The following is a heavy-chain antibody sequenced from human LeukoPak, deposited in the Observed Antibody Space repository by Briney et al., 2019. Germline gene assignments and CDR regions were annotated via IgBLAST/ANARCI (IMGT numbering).Heavy chain of an antibody. CDR2: ISSSGSTI. J-gene: IGHJ4*02. V-gene: IGHV3-11*04. CDR3: ARGKNLWRYAND. CDR1: GFTFSDYY. Sequence: GGSLRLSCAASGFTFSDYYMSWIRQAPGKGLEWISYISSSGSTIYYADSVKGRFTISRDNAKNSLFLQLNSLRAEDTAVYYCARGKNLWRYANDWGQGTLVTVSS. D-gene: IGHD1-1*01.